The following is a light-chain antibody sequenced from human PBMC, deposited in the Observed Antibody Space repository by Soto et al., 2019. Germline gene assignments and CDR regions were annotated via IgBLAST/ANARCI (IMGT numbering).Light chain of an antibody. CDR3: QQYGGSPMYT. J-gene: IGKJ2*01. CDR2: GAS. CDR1: QSGSSSF. Sequence: EIVLTQSPGTLSLSPGERATLSCRASQSGSSSFLAWYQQKPGQGPRLLIYGASNRATGVPDRFSGSGSGTDFTLTISRLEPEDFAVYYCQQYGGSPMYTFGQGTKLEIK. V-gene: IGKV3-20*01.